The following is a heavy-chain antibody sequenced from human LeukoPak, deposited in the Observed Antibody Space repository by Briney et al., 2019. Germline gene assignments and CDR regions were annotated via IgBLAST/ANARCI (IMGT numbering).Heavy chain of an antibody. CDR1: GYSISSGYY. V-gene: IGHV4-38-2*02. Sequence: PTETLSLTCTVSGYSISSGYYWGWIRQPPEKGLEWIGSIYHSGSTYYNPSLKSRVTISVDTSKNQFSLKLSSVTAADTAVYYCAREPSGSYRPFDYWGQGTLVTVSS. CDR2: IYHSGST. J-gene: IGHJ4*02. CDR3: AREPSGSYRPFDY. D-gene: IGHD1-26*01.